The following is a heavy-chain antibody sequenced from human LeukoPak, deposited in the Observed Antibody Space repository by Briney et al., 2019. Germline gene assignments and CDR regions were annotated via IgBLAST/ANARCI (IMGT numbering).Heavy chain of an antibody. CDR2: ISGSGGST. V-gene: IGHV3-23*01. J-gene: IGHJ4*02. D-gene: IGHD3-3*01. CDR1: GFTFSSYA. CDR3: AKGGYYDFWSGNYGDKFDY. Sequence: GGSLRLSCAASGFTFSSYAMSWVRQAPGKGLEWVSAISGSGGSTYYADSVKGRFTISRDNSKNTLYLQMNSLRAEDTAVYYCAKGGYYDFWSGNYGDKFDYWGQGTLVTVSS.